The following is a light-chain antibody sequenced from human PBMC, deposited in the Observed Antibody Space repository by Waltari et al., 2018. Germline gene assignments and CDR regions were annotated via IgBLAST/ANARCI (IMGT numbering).Light chain of an antibody. V-gene: IGLV1-44*01. CDR2: RNN. CDR3: ASWDGSMNGDWV. Sequence: QSVLTQPPAASGPPGQPGTLPCSGDNSNIGTNFVPWYQQIPGAAPTLPIFRNNQRPSGVPDRFSGSKSGTSASLAITGLRSEDEAVYYCASWDGSMNGDWVFGGGTTLTVL. J-gene: IGLJ2*01. CDR1: NSNIGTNF.